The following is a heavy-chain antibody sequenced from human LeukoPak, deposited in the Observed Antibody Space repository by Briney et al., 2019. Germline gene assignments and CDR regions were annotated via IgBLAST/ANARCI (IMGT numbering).Heavy chain of an antibody. CDR3: ARERTDTSMDY. V-gene: IGHV4-61*02. Sequence: PSETLSLTCTVSGGSISSGSYYWTWIRQPAGKGLEWIGRIYTSGSTNHNPSLKSRVTISLDTSKNQFSLKLISVTAADTDVYFCARERTDTSMDYWGQGTLVTVSS. CDR1: GGSISSGSYY. J-gene: IGHJ4*02. D-gene: IGHD5-18*01. CDR2: IYTSGST.